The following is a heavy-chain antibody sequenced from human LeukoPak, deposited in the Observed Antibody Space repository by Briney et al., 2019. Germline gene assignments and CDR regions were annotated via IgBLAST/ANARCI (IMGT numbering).Heavy chain of an antibody. CDR3: ARESDYYYYMDV. CDR2: TIPIFGTA. CDR1: GYTFTSYA. V-gene: IGHV1-69*13. J-gene: IGHJ6*03. Sequence: SVKVSCKASGYTFTSYAISWVRQAPGQGLEWMGGTIPIFGTANYAQKFQGRVTITADESTSTAYMELSSLRSEDTAVYYCARESDYYYYMDVWGKGTTVTISS.